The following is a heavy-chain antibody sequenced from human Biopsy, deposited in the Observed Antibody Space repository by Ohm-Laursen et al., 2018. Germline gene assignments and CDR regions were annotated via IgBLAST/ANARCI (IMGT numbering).Heavy chain of an antibody. CDR1: GDSISSSTYY. J-gene: IGHJ5*02. CDR2: IRNT. CDR3: ARDYDTSGYYYVS. Sequence: TLSLTCSVSGDSISSSTYYWGWIRQPPGKGLGWIGTIRNTYFRTSLKSRVTMSVDTSKNQFSLKLNSVTAADTAVYYCARDYDTSGYYYVSWGQGTLVTVSS. D-gene: IGHD3-22*01. V-gene: IGHV4-39*01.